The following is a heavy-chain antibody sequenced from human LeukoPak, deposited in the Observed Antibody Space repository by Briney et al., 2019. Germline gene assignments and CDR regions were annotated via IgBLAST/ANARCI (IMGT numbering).Heavy chain of an antibody. Sequence: SGPTLVNPTQTLTLTCTFSGFSLSTSGVGVGWFRQPPGKALEWLALIYWNDNEHYSPSLRSRLTITKDTSKNQVVLTMASMDPVDTATYYCAHRRPPAAGDWFVPWGQGTLVTVSS. CDR1: GFSLSTSGVG. CDR3: AHRRPPAAGDWFVP. J-gene: IGHJ5*02. D-gene: IGHD2-2*01. V-gene: IGHV2-5*01. CDR2: IYWNDNE.